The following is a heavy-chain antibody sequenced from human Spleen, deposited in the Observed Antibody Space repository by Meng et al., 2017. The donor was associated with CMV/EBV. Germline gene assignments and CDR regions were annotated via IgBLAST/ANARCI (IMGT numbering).Heavy chain of an antibody. CDR3: ARDFRCGSTSCPHWYFDL. V-gene: IGHV1-2*02. Sequence: ASVKVSCKASGYTFTGNYIHWVRQAPGQGLEWMGWINPDSGGTNYAQKFQGRVTMTRDTSITTAYMELSRVTSDDTAVYYCARDFRCGSTSCPHWYFDLWGRGTLVTVSS. CDR2: INPDSGGT. CDR1: GYTFTGNY. J-gene: IGHJ2*01. D-gene: IGHD2-2*01.